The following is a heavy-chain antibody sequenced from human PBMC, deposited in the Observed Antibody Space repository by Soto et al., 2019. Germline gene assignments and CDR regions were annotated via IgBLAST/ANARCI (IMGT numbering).Heavy chain of an antibody. J-gene: IGHJ6*02. V-gene: IGHV3-23*01. D-gene: IGHD3-22*01. CDR3: AQGGDSSEEAYYYYYGMDV. CDR2: ISGSGGST. CDR1: GFTFSSYA. Sequence: EVQLLESGGGLVQPGGSLRLSCAASGFTFSSYAMSWVRQAPGKGLEWVSAISGSGGSTYYADSVKGRFTITRDNSKNTLYLQMNSLRAEDTAVYYCAQGGDSSEEAYYYYYGMDVWGQGTTVTVSS.